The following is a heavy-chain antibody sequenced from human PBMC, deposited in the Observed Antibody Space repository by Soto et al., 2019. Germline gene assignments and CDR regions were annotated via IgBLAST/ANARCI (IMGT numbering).Heavy chain of an antibody. CDR3: ARALTVLGNWFDP. CDR2: IYHIGRT. V-gene: IGHV4-30-2*01. Sequence: PSETLSLTCAVSGGSISSGGYSWSWIRQPPGKGLELILYIYHIGRTYYNPSLKSRVTISVDRSKNQFSLKLSSVTAADTAVYYCARALTVLGNWFDPWGQGTLVTVSS. D-gene: IGHD4-17*01. CDR1: GGSISSGGYS. J-gene: IGHJ5*02.